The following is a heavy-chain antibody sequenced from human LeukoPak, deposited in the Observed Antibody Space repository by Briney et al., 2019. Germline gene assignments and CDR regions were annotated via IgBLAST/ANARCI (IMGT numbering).Heavy chain of an antibody. Sequence: SETLSLTCSVSGGSISNYYWTWIRQPPGKGLEWIGYIYYTGSTTYNPSLKSRVTISVDTSKNQFSLKLSSVTAADTAVYSCARQGGYSSPPNLWGQGTLVTVSS. CDR2: IYYTGST. CDR1: GGSISNYY. CDR3: ARQGGYSSPPNL. D-gene: IGHD6-13*01. J-gene: IGHJ5*02. V-gene: IGHV4-59*01.